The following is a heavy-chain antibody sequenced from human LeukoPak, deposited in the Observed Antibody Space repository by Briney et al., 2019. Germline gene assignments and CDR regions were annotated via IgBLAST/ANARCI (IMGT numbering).Heavy chain of an antibody. D-gene: IGHD2-2*01. Sequence: SETLPLTCTVSGVSISSSGYYWAWIRQPPGKGLEWIGTLYYSGSTYFKPALKSRVTISVDTSKNQFSLKLTSVTAADTAVYYCSRLYCTTSSCGRFDPWGQGTLVTVSS. CDR2: LYYSGST. CDR3: SRLYCTTSSCGRFDP. J-gene: IGHJ5*02. V-gene: IGHV4-39*01. CDR1: GVSISSSGYY.